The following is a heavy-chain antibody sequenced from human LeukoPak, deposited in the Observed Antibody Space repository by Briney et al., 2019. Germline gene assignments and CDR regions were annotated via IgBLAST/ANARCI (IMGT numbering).Heavy chain of an antibody. Sequence: PGGSLRLSCAGSGFTFSAYSMNWVRQAPGKGLEWVSYIGDSSTDIEYADSVKGRFTISRDNARSSLYLQMDSLRDEDTVVYYCARNFDSWGQGTLVTVSS. CDR1: GFTFSAYS. J-gene: IGHJ4*02. CDR3: ARNFDS. V-gene: IGHV3-48*02. CDR2: IGDSSTDI.